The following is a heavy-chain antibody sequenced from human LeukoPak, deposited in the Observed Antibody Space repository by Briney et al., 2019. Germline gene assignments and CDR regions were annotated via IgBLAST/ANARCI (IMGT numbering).Heavy chain of an antibody. CDR3: AKDNRGTIVVVTPYHFDY. J-gene: IGHJ4*02. V-gene: IGHV3-23*01. CDR1: GFTFGTYA. Sequence: GGSLRLSCAASGFTFGTYAMSWVRQAPGKGLEWVSDISGSGGSTSYADSVKGRFTISRDNTKNTLYLQMSSLRDEDTAIYYCAKDNRGTIVVVTPYHFDYWGQGTLVTVSS. D-gene: IGHD3-22*01. CDR2: ISGSGGST.